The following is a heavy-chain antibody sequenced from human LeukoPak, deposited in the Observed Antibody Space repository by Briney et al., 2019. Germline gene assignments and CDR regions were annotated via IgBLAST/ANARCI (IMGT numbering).Heavy chain of an antibody. CDR2: IWYDGSNK. CDR1: GFTFNSYG. CDR3: ARDPPRGEYHFDY. V-gene: IGHV3-33*01. Sequence: AGRSLRLSCAASGFTFNSYGMHWVRQAPGKGLEWVAVIWYDGSNKYYADSVKGRFTVSRDNSNNTLYLQMNSLRADDTAVYYCARDPPRGEYHFDYWGQGTLVTVSS. D-gene: IGHD3-16*01. J-gene: IGHJ4*02.